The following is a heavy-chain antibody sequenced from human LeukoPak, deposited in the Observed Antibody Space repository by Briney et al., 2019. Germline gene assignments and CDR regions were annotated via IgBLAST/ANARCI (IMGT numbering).Heavy chain of an antibody. CDR2: ISGSGGTT. V-gene: IGHV3-23*01. D-gene: IGHD2-8*02. Sequence: PGGSLRLSCVASGFTFMTYSLGWVRQAPGKGLEWVSGISGSGGTTYYADSAKGRFTISRDNSKNTLYLQMNSLRTEDTGLYYCAKYLSATWSNFDSWGQGTLVTVSS. J-gene: IGHJ4*02. CDR3: AKYLSATWSNFDS. CDR1: GFTFMTYS.